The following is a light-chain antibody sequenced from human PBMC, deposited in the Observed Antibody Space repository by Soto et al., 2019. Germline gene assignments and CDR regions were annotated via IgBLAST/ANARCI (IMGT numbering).Light chain of an antibody. CDR2: KAS. Sequence: DVQMTQYPATLSASVGDRVTITCRASQTISTWLAWYQQKPGKAPKLLIYKASKLENGVPSRFSGSGSGTEFTLTISSLQPDDFATYYCQQYNSYPWTFGQGTEVDI. J-gene: IGKJ1*01. CDR1: QTISTW. CDR3: QQYNSYPWT. V-gene: IGKV1-5*03.